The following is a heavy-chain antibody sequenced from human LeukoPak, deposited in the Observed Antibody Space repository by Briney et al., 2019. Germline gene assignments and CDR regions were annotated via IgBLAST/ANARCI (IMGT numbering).Heavy chain of an antibody. CDR1: GFTFSSYA. CDR2: ISYDGSNK. Sequence: GGSLRLSCAASGFTFSSYAMHWVRQAPGKGLEWVAVISYDGSNKYYADSVKGRFTISRDNSKNTLYLQMNSLRAEDTAVYYCAREAVYCSSTSCYQHSFDPWGQGTLVTVSS. J-gene: IGHJ5*02. D-gene: IGHD2-2*01. V-gene: IGHV3-30*01. CDR3: AREAVYCSSTSCYQHSFDP.